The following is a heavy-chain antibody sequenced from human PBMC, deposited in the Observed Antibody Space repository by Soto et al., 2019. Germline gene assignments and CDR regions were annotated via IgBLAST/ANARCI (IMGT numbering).Heavy chain of an antibody. CDR3: ARALAAGTAPWFDP. CDR2: IIPIFGTA. J-gene: IGHJ5*02. V-gene: IGHV1-69*13. D-gene: IGHD6-13*01. Sequence: SVKVSCKASGVTFSSYAISWARQAPGQGLEWMGGIIPIFGTANYAQKFQGRVTITADESTSTAYMELSSLRSEDTAVYYCARALAAGTAPWFDPWGQGTLVTVPQ. CDR1: GVTFSSYA.